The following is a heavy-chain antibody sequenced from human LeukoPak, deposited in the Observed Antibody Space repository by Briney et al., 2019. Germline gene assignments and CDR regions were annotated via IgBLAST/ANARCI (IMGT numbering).Heavy chain of an antibody. D-gene: IGHD3-22*01. Sequence: SETLSLTCTVSGGSISSSSYYWGWIRQPPGKGLEWIGSIYYSGSTYYNPSLKSRVTISVDTSKNQFSLKLSSVTAADTAVYYCARQLVSYYHDSSGYYPPDYFDYWGQGTLVTVSS. CDR1: GGSISSSSYY. V-gene: IGHV4-39*01. J-gene: IGHJ4*02. CDR3: ARQLVSYYHDSSGYYPPDYFDY. CDR2: IYYSGST.